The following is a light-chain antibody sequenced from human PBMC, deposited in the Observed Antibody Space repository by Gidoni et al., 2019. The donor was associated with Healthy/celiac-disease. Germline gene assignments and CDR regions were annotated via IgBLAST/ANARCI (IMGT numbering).Light chain of an antibody. J-gene: IGKJ4*01. V-gene: IGKV3-11*01. CDR2: AAS. CDR3: QQCSNWPPG. CDR1: QRLSSC. Sequence: PPTLSVSQGERATLSCRAIQRLSSCLAWYQPTPGQAPRILIYAASNGATGIPARFSGSGSGTDFTLTISSLEPEDFAVYYCQQCSNWPPGFGGGTKVEIK.